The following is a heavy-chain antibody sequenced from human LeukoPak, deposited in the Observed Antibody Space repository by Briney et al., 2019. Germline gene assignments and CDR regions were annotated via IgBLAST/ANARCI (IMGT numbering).Heavy chain of an antibody. V-gene: IGHV3-48*03. CDR3: AELGITMIGGV. Sequence: GGSLRLSCAASGSTLSSYEMNWVRQAPGKGLEWVSYISSSGSTIYYADSVKGRFTISRDNAKNSLYLQMNSLRAEDTAVYYCAELGITMIGGVWGKGTTVTIS. CDR1: GSTLSSYE. D-gene: IGHD3-10*02. J-gene: IGHJ6*03. CDR2: ISSSGSTI.